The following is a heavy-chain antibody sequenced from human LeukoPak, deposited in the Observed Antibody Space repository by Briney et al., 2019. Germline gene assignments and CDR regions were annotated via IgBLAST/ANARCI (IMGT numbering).Heavy chain of an antibody. Sequence: GGSLRLSCSASGFTFSNSDMSWVRQAPGKGLEWVSAIGGSGSSTFYADSVKGRFTVSRDNSKNTLYLQMSSLRAEDTAVYYCAKSRLTPHPWGQGTLVTVSS. CDR3: AKSRLTPHP. J-gene: IGHJ5*02. V-gene: IGHV3-23*01. D-gene: IGHD1-14*01. CDR1: GFTFSNSD. CDR2: IGGSGSST.